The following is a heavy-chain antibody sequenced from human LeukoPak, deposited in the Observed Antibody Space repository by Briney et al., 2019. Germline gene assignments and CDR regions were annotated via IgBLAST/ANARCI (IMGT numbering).Heavy chain of an antibody. CDR2: IYYSGST. V-gene: IGHV4-61*05. J-gene: IGHJ4*02. D-gene: IGHD2-15*01. CDR1: GGSISSSSYY. Sequence: SETLSLTCTVSGGSISSSSYYWGWIRQPPGKGLEWIGYIYYSGSTNYNPSLKSRVTISVDTSKNQFSLKLSSVTAADTAVYYCARHTGYSSFDYWGQGTLVTVSS. CDR3: ARHTGYSSFDY.